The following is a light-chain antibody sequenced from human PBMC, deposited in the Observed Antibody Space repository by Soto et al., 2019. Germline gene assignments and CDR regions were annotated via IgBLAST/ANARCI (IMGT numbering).Light chain of an antibody. CDR3: QQTYNTPSPWT. Sequence: DIQMTQSPSSLSASVGDRVTITCRASQTISSYLNWYQQTPGRAPKLLIYAASSLQGGVPSRFSGSGSGTDFTLTISSLQPEDFAIFSCQQTYNTPSPWTFGQGTKVEIK. CDR1: QTISSY. V-gene: IGKV1-39*01. J-gene: IGKJ1*01. CDR2: AAS.